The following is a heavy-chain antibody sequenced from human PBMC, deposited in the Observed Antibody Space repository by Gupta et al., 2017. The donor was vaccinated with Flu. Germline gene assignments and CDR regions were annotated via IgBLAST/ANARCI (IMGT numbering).Heavy chain of an antibody. V-gene: IGHV1-46*01. J-gene: IGHJ6*02. CDR1: GNTVVNYY. Sequence: QVQLAQSGPEVKKPGASVKVSCEVSGNTVVNYYIHWVRQAPGQGLEWMGIINPYGGDTTYTQSFQDRVTMTWDTSTSTALMEMTSLGSADTAVYYCARIRSGCQHNYYYAMDAWGQGTTVTVSS. CDR2: INPYGGDT. D-gene: IGHD6-19*01. CDR3: ARIRSGCQHNYYYAMDA.